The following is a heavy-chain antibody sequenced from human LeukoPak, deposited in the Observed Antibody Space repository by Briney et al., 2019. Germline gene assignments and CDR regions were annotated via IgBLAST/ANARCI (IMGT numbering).Heavy chain of an antibody. CDR1: GGSISSYY. Sequence: SETLSLTCTVSGGSISSYYWSWIRQPPGKGLEWIGYIHYSGSTNYNTSLSSRVTISVYTSKNEFCLKLTSVYAADTAVYYCAGGNGWYYFWGQGTLVTVSS. CDR2: IHYSGST. J-gene: IGHJ4*02. CDR3: AGGNGWYYF. D-gene: IGHD6-19*01. V-gene: IGHV4-59*01.